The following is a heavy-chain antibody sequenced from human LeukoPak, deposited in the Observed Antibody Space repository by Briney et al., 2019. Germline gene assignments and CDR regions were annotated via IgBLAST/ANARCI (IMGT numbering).Heavy chain of an antibody. CDR3: ARGRGYDFWSGPLNYFDY. D-gene: IGHD3-3*01. Sequence: GGSLRLSCAASGFTFSSYVMHWVRQAPGKGLEGVAIISYDGSNEYYADSVKGRFTISRDNSKNTLYLQMNSLRAADTAVYYCARGRGYDFWSGPLNYFDYWGQGTLVTVSS. J-gene: IGHJ4*02. CDR1: GFTFSSYV. CDR2: ISYDGSNE. V-gene: IGHV3-30*04.